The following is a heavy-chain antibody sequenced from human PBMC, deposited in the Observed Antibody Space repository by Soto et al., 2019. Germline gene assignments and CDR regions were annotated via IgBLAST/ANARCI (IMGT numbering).Heavy chain of an antibody. Sequence: SETLSLTCTVSGGSISSGGYYWSWIRQHPGKGLERIGYIYYSGSTYYNPSLKSRVTISVDTSKNQFSLKLSSVTAADTAVYYCARITMVRGAADGFYYYYYYMDVWGKGTTVTVSS. J-gene: IGHJ6*03. CDR3: ARITMVRGAADGFYYYYYYMDV. D-gene: IGHD3-10*01. CDR1: GGSISSGGYY. CDR2: IYYSGST. V-gene: IGHV4-31*03.